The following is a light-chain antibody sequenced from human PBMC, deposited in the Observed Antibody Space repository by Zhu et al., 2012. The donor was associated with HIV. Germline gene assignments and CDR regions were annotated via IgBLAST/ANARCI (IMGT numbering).Light chain of an antibody. J-gene: IGKJ4*01. CDR2: DAS. CDR3: QQRSNWPLT. Sequence: IVLTQSPATLSLSPGERATVSCRASQSVSSYLAWYQQKPGRAPRLLIYDASKRATGIPARFSGSGSGTDFTLTISSLEPEDFALYYCQQRSNWPLTFGGGTKVEIK. CDR1: QSVSSY. V-gene: IGKV3-11*01.